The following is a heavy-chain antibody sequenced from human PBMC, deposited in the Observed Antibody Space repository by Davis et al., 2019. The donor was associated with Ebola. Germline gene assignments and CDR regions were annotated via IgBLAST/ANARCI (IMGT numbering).Heavy chain of an antibody. J-gene: IGHJ4*02. CDR3: AKDWGYSFDY. D-gene: IGHD3-16*01. CDR1: GFTVSSNY. CDR2: INSDGSST. Sequence: PGGSLRLSCAASGFTVSSNYMSWVRQAPGKGLVWVSRINSDGSSTNYADSVKGRFTISRDNAKNTLYLQMNSLRAEDTAVYYCAKDWGYSFDYWGQGTLVTVSS. V-gene: IGHV3-74*01.